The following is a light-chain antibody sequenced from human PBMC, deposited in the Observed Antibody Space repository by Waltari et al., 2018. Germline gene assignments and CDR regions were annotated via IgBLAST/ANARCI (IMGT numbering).Light chain of an antibody. CDR1: QNIGNY. CDR3: QHHVRLPAT. V-gene: IGKV3-20*01. J-gene: IGKJ1*01. Sequence: TRSCRARQNIGNYLAWYQQEPGQAPRLLIYGASSRAAGIPDRFSGSGSGADFSLTISRLEPEDFAVYYCQHHVRLPATFGQGTKV. CDR2: GAS.